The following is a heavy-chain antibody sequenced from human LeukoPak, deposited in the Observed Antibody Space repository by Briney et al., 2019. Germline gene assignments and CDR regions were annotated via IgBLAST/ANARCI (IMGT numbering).Heavy chain of an antibody. CDR3: ATFGKGFDY. V-gene: IGHV4-30-2*01. Sequence: SETLSLTCAVSGGSISSGGYSWSWIRQPPGKGLEWIGYIYHSGSTYYNPSLKSRVTISVDRSKNQFSLKLSSVTAADTAVYYCATFGKGFDYWGQGTLVTVSS. CDR2: IYHSGST. CDR1: GGSISSGGYS. J-gene: IGHJ4*02. D-gene: IGHD2/OR15-2a*01.